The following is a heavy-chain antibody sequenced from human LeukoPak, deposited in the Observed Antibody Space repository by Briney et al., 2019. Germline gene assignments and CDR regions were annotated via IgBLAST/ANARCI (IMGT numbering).Heavy chain of an antibody. CDR2: IYYSGST. J-gene: IGHJ5*02. CDR1: GGSISSGDYY. V-gene: IGHV4-30-4*01. Sequence: PSETLSLTCTVSGGSISSGDYYWSWLRQPPGKGLEWLGYIYYSGSTYYNSSLKSRVTISVDTSKNQFSLKLSSVTAADTAVYYCARGGYDFWSGYLAPGNWFDPWGQGTLVTVSS. D-gene: IGHD3-3*01. CDR3: ARGGYDFWSGYLAPGNWFDP.